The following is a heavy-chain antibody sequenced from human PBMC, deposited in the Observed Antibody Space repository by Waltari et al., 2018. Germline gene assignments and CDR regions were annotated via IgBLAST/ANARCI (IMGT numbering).Heavy chain of an antibody. J-gene: IGHJ4*02. Sequence: QVQLQQWGAGLLKPSETLSLTCAVYGGSFSGYYWSWIRQPPGKGLAWIGEINHSGSTNYNPSLKSRVTIAVDTSKNQFSLKLSSVTAADTAVYYCARYPIFGVVEAVDYWGQGTLVTVSS. V-gene: IGHV4-34*01. CDR3: ARYPIFGVVEAVDY. D-gene: IGHD3-3*01. CDR1: GGSFSGYY. CDR2: INHSGST.